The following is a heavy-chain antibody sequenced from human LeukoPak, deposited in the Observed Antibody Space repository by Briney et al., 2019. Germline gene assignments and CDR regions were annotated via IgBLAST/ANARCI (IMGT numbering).Heavy chain of an antibody. CDR2: IYYSGST. CDR1: GGSISSGGYY. D-gene: IGHD3-22*01. CDR3: ARDQGNYYDSSGTYYMDV. Sequence: PSETLSLTCTVSGGSISSGGYYWSWIRQHPGKGLEWAGYIYYSGSTYYNPSLKSRVTISVDTSKNQFSLKLSSVTAADTAVYYCARDQGNYYDSSGTYYMDVWGKGTTVTVSS. V-gene: IGHV4-31*03. J-gene: IGHJ6*03.